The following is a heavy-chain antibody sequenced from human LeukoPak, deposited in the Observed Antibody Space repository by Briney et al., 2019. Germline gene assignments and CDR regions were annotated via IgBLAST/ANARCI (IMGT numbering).Heavy chain of an antibody. CDR2: INHSGST. CDR1: GGSFSGYY. V-gene: IGHV4-34*01. J-gene: IGHJ4*02. D-gene: IGHD3-22*01. CDR3: ARFHYYDSSGFDY. Sequence: KSSETLSLTCAVYGGSFSGYYWSWIRQPPGKGLEWIGEINHSGSTNYNPSLKSRVTISVDTSKNQFSLKLSSVTAADTAVYYCARFHYYDSSGFDYWGQGTLVTVSS.